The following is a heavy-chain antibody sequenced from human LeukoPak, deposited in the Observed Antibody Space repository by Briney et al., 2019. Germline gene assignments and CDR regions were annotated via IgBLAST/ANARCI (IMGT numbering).Heavy chain of an antibody. CDR2: IDRDGLKA. CDR3: GTSRWSGVVDS. V-gene: IGHV3-74*01. Sequence: GGSLRLSCTASTRYFTNYWMHWVRQVPGRGLAWLSRIDRDGLKADYADAVRGRFTISRHNAKSTAYLQMDSLRVEDTAVYYCGTSRWSGVVDSWGQGTLVTVSS. CDR1: TRYFTNYW. D-gene: IGHD3-3*01. J-gene: IGHJ5*01.